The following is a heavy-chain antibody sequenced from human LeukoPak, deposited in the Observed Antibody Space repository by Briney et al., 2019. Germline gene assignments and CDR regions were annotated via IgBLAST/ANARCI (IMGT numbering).Heavy chain of an antibody. Sequence: GGSLRLSCAASGFTFDDYGMSWVRQAPGKGLEWVSGIYWNGGRTGYAESVKGRFTISRDNAKHSLYLQMNTLRAEDTALYYCARAVSNSGWYGSVDYWGQGTLVTVSS. CDR2: IYWNGGRT. J-gene: IGHJ4*02. CDR3: ARAVSNSGWYGSVDY. D-gene: IGHD6-19*01. CDR1: GFTFDDYG. V-gene: IGHV3-20*04.